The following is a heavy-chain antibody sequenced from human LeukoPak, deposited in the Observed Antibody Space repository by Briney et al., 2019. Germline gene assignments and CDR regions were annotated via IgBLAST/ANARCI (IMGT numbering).Heavy chain of an antibody. V-gene: IGHV3-23*01. J-gene: IGHJ4*02. CDR2: ISTSGGST. CDR3: ARIPRGSGWSFLDF. D-gene: IGHD6-19*01. Sequence: GGSLRLSCAASGFILSSYAMSWVRQAPGKGLEWVSAISTSGGSTYYADSVKGRFTISRDNAKNSLYLQMNSLRAEDTAVYYCARIPRGSGWSFLDFWGQGTLVTVTS. CDR1: GFILSSYA.